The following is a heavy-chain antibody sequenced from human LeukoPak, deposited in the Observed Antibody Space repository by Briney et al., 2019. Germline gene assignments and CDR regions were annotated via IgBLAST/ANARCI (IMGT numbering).Heavy chain of an antibody. V-gene: IGHV3-21*01. CDR3: ARDYGSGSYYSPPYFDY. CDR2: ISSSSSYI. D-gene: IGHD3-10*01. J-gene: IGHJ4*02. CDR1: GFTFSSYS. Sequence: GGSLRLSCAASGFTFSSYSMNWVRQAPGKGLEWVSSISSSSSYIYYADSVKGRFTISRDNAKNSLYLQMNSLRAEDTAVYYCARDYGSGSYYSPPYFDYWGQGTLFTVSS.